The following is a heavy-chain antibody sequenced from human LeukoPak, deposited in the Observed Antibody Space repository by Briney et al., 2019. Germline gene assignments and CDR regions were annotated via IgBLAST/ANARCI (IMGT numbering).Heavy chain of an antibody. D-gene: IGHD6-13*01. Sequence: SETLSLTCDVSGGSISTTNWWTWVRQPPGKGLEWIGEIHYGGSAAYNPSLNSRVSISLDKSKNQFSLKLRSVTAADTAVYYCARNGPTAAGAFDIWGQGTPVTVSS. V-gene: IGHV4-4*02. CDR2: IHYGGSA. CDR3: ARNGPTAAGAFDI. J-gene: IGHJ3*02. CDR1: GGSISTTNW.